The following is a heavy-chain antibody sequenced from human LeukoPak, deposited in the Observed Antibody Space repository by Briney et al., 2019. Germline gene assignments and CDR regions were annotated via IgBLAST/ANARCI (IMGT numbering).Heavy chain of an antibody. CDR3: ARRRDLYSGSYYPFDY. J-gene: IGHJ4*02. CDR1: GYNFSNYL. V-gene: IGHV5-51*01. CDR2: IYPGDSDT. Sequence: GESLKISCKASGYNFSNYLIAWVRQMPGKGLEWMGIIYPGDSDTRYSPSFQGQVTISADKSISTAYLQWSSLKASDTAMYYCARRRDLYSGSYYPFDYWGQGTLVTVSS. D-gene: IGHD1-26*01.